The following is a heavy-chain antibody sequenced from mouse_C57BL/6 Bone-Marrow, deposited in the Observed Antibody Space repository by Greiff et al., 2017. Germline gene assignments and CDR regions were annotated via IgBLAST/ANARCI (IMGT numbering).Heavy chain of an antibody. CDR1: GYTFTDYE. J-gene: IGHJ2*01. D-gene: IGHD1-1*01. CDR2: IDPETGGT. V-gene: IGHV1-15*01. CDR3: TRGYYGSRVFDY. Sequence: QVQLQQSGAELVRPGASVTLSCKASGYTFTDYEMHWVKQTPVHGLEWIGAIDPETGGTAYNQKFKGKAILTADKSSSTAYMELRSLTSEDSAVYYCTRGYYGSRVFDYWGQGTTLTVSS.